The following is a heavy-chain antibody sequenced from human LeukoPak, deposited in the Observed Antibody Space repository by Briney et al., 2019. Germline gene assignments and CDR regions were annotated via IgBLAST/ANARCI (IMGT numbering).Heavy chain of an antibody. CDR2: IYYSGST. D-gene: IGHD1-26*01. CDR1: GGSISGYY. Sequence: SETLSLTCTVSGGSISGYYWSWIRQSPGKGLEWIGFIYYSGSTDYNPSLKSRVTLSVDTYNNQFSLRLSSVSAADTAVYYCARGPRWEGVDYWGQGTLVTVSS. J-gene: IGHJ4*02. V-gene: IGHV4-59*08. CDR3: ARGPRWEGVDY.